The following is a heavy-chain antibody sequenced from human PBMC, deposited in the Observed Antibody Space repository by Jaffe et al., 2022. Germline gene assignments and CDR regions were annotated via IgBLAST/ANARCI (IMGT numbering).Heavy chain of an antibody. V-gene: IGHV1-46*01. Sequence: QVQLVQSGAEVKKPGASVKVSCKASGYTFTSYYMHWVRQAPGQGLEWMGIINPSGGSTSYAQKFQGRVTMTRDTSTSTVYMELSSLRSEDTAVYYCARGAGYCSSTSCYGYWYFDLWGRGTLVTVSS. D-gene: IGHD2-2*01. CDR1: GYTFTSYY. CDR2: INPSGGST. J-gene: IGHJ2*01. CDR3: ARGAGYCSSTSCYGYWYFDL.